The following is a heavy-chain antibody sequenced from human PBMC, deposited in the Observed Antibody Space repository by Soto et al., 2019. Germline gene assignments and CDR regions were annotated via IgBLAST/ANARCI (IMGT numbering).Heavy chain of an antibody. V-gene: IGHV3-21*01. CDR1: GFTFSSYS. Sequence: EVQLVESGGGLVKPGGSLRLSCAASGFTFSSYSMNWVRQAPGKGLEWVSSISSSSSYIYYADSVKGRFTISRDNAKNPLYLQMNRLRAEDTGVYYCARSPDYDGSGYYAGGGYFQHWGQGTLVTVSS. J-gene: IGHJ1*01. D-gene: IGHD3-22*01. CDR3: ARSPDYDGSGYYAGGGYFQH. CDR2: ISSSSSYI.